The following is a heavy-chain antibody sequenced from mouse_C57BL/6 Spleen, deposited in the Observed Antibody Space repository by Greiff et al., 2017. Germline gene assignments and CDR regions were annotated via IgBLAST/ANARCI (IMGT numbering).Heavy chain of an antibody. CDR2: INPNNGGT. V-gene: IGHV1-26*01. J-gene: IGHJ3*01. D-gene: IGHD1-1*01. CDR1: GYTFTDYY. Sequence: EVQLQQSGPELVKPGASVKISCKASGYTFTDYYMNWVKQSHGKSLEWIGDINPNNGGTSYNQKFKGKATLTVDKSSSTAYMELRSLTSDDSAVYYCARDYCGSSYWFAYWGQGTLVTVSA. CDR3: ARDYCGSSYWFAY.